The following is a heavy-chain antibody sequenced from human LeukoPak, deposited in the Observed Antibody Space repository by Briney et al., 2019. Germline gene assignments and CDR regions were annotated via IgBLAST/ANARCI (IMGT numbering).Heavy chain of an antibody. V-gene: IGHV1-69*13. CDR1: GGTFSSYA. J-gene: IGHJ3*02. D-gene: IGHD3-22*01. Sequence: SVKVSCKASGGTFSSYAISWVRQAPGQGLEWMGGIIPIFGTANYAQRFQGRVTITADESTSTAYMELSSLRSEDTAVYYCASPYPRITMIVPDAFDIWGQGTMVTVSS. CDR2: IIPIFGTA. CDR3: ASPYPRITMIVPDAFDI.